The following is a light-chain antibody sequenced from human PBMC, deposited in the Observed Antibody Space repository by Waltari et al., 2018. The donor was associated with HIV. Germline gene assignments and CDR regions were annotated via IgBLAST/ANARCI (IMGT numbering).Light chain of an antibody. CDR2: EGS. Sequence: QSALTQPASVSGSPGQSITISCTGTSRYVGSYHLVSWYQQHPGKAPKLMIYEGSKRPSGVSNRFSGSKSGNTASLTISGLQAEDEADYYCCSYAGSVVFGGGTKLTVL. CDR1: SRYVGSYHL. J-gene: IGLJ2*01. CDR3: CSYAGSVV. V-gene: IGLV2-23*01.